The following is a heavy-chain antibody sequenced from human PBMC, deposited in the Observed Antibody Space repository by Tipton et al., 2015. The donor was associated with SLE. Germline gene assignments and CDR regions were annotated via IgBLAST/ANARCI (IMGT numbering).Heavy chain of an antibody. V-gene: IGHV4-39*02. Sequence: TLSLTCSVSGVSISSTNYHWGWVRQPPGKGLEWIGSIFYGGYTYYNPSLKSRVTMSVDPSKNQFSLKMRSVTAADTAVYYCARDADFQWLVLDSWGQGTLVTVSS. J-gene: IGHJ4*02. CDR1: GVSISSTNYH. D-gene: IGHD6-19*01. CDR3: ARDADFQWLVLDS. CDR2: IFYGGYT.